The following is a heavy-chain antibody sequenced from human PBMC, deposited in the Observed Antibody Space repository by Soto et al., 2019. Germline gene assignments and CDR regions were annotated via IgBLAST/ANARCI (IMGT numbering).Heavy chain of an antibody. J-gene: IGHJ4*02. CDR3: VKDGYNYDSSGIPFDY. D-gene: IGHD3-22*01. CDR2: ISSNGGST. Sequence: GGSLRLSCSASGFTFSSYAMHWVRQAPGKGLEYVSAISSNGGSTYYADSVKGRFTISRDNSKNTLYLQMSSLRAEDTAVYYCVKDGYNYDSSGIPFDYWGQGTLVTVSS. V-gene: IGHV3-64D*06. CDR1: GFTFSSYA.